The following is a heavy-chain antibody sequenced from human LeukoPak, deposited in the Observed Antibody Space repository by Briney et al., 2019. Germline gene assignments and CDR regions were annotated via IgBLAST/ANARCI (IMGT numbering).Heavy chain of an antibody. J-gene: IGHJ6*02. CDR1: GFTFSSYG. CDR3: ARDGEYCSAGCTSHSYAYGLDV. V-gene: IGHV3-30*03. D-gene: IGHD2-15*01. Sequence: GGSLRLSCAASGFTFSSYGMHWVRQAPGKGLEWVAVISYDGSNKYYADSVKGRFTISRDDSKNTVYLQMNSLRVEGTSVYYCARDGEYCSAGCTSHSYAYGLDVWGQGTTVTVSS. CDR2: ISYDGSNK.